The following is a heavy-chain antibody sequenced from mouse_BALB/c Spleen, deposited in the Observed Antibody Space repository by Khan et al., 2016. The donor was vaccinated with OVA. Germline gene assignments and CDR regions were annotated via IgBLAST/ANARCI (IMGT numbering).Heavy chain of an antibody. CDR3: TRSGYGTFAY. Sequence: QVQLKKSGAELVKPGASVRLSCKASGYTFTSYYLYWVKQRPGQGLEWIGDINPSNGGTNFNEKFKSKATLTVDKSSSTAYMQLSSLTSEDSAVYYCTRSGYGTFAYWGQGTLVTVSA. D-gene: IGHD2-1*01. CDR1: GYTFTSYY. J-gene: IGHJ3*01. V-gene: IGHV1S81*02. CDR2: INPSNGGT.